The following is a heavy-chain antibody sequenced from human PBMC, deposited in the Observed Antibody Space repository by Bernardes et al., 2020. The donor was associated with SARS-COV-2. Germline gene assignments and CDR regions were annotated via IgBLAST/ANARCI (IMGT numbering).Heavy chain of an antibody. J-gene: IGHJ4*02. Sequence: ASVKVSCKASGYTFTSYGISWVRQAPGQGLEWMGWISAYNGNTNYAQKLQGRVTMTTDTSTSTAYMELRSLRSDDTAVYYCARSRYCSGGSCYFRDANFDYWGRGTLVTVSS. CDR1: GYTFTSYG. CDR3: ARSRYCSGGSCYFRDANFDY. D-gene: IGHD2-15*01. V-gene: IGHV1-18*04. CDR2: ISAYNGNT.